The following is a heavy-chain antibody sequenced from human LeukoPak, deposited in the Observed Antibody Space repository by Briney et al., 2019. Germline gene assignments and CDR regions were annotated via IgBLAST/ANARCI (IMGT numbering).Heavy chain of an antibody. CDR3: ARDLHSDYYYYYYMDV. J-gene: IGHJ6*03. V-gene: IGHV1-18*01. CDR2: ISAYNGNT. D-gene: IGHD2-15*01. Sequence: GASVKVSCKASGYTFNSYGISWVRQAPGQGLEWMGWISAYNGNTNYAQELQGRVTMTTDTSTSTAYMELRSLRSDDTAVYYCARDLHSDYYYYYYMDVWGKGTTVTISS. CDR1: GYTFNSYG.